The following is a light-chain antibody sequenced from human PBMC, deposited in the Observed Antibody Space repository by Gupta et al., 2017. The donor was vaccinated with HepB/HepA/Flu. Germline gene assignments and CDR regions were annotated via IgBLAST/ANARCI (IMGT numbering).Light chain of an antibody. J-gene: IGKJ1*01. Sequence: DIVLPQSPPLLSMSPGERATLSCRASQSVSSFLGWYQQKPGQAPRLLIYDASKMATGVPARFSGSGSGTDFTLTISSLEPEDFAVYYCQQRSQWPLGFGQGTTVAIK. CDR2: DAS. V-gene: IGKV3-11*01. CDR3: QQRSQWPLG. CDR1: QSVSSF.